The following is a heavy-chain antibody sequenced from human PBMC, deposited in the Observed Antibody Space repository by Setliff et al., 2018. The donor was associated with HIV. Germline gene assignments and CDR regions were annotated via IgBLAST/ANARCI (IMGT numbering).Heavy chain of an antibody. D-gene: IGHD1-1*01. CDR1: GFTFRSYA. CDR2: ISGNAGSS. Sequence: PGGSLRLSCAASGFTFRSYAMSWVRQAPGKGLEWVSGISGNAGSSFYADSVKGRFTISRDNSKNTLYLQLNSLRPDDTGVYYCASARIPTGGTSTSFDFWGQGALVTVSS. V-gene: IGHV3-23*01. CDR3: ASARIPTGGTSTSFDF. J-gene: IGHJ4*02.